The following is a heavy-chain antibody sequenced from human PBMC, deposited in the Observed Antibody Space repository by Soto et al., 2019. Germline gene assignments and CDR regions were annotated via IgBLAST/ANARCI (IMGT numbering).Heavy chain of an antibody. CDR3: ARDSVDNYDSSGYYVHYYGMDV. CDR1: GGSISSYY. Sequence: SETLSLTCTVSGGSISSYYWSWIRQPPGKGLEWIGYIYYSGSTNYNPSLKSRVTISVDTSKNQFSLKLSSVTAADTAVYYCARDSVDNYDSSGYYVHYYGMDVWGQGTTVTVSS. V-gene: IGHV4-59*01. CDR2: IYYSGST. J-gene: IGHJ6*02. D-gene: IGHD3-22*01.